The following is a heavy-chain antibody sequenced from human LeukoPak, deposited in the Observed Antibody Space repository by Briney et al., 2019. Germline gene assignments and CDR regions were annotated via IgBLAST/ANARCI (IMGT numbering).Heavy chain of an antibody. J-gene: IGHJ3*01. V-gene: IGHV6-1*01. Sequence: SQTLSLTCAVSGDSVSRKSAGWNWIRQSPSRGLEWLGRIYYRSTWYSDFLTSRITISPDTYKNQFSLHLDSVTPEDTAVYYCARGGLVRGSIDSLIAFDFWGQGTVVTVSS. CDR1: GDSVSRKSAG. CDR2: IYYRSTWYS. D-gene: IGHD3-10*01. CDR3: ARGGLVRGSIDSLIAFDF.